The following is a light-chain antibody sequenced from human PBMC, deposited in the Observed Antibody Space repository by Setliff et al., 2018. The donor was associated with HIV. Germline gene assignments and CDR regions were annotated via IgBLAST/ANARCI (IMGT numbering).Light chain of an antibody. CDR3: YSYTAGTSYV. V-gene: IGLV2-14*03. J-gene: IGLJ1*01. CDR2: DVT. Sequence: QSALTQPASVSGSPGQSITISCTGTSSDIGAYNYVSWYQQYPGKAPKLVIYDVTIRPSGVSNRFSGFKSGNTASLTISGLQAEDEGDYYCYSYTAGTSYVFGGGTKVTVL. CDR1: SSDIGAYNY.